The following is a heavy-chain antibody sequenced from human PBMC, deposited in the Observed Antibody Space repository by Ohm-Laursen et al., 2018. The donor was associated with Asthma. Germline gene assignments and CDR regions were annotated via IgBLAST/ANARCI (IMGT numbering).Heavy chain of an antibody. CDR3: ARSKGRLQAYGSGSYYG. V-gene: IGHV1-69*13. Sequence: GASVKVSCKASGGTFSSYAISWVRQAPGQGLEWMGGIIPIFGTANYAQKFQGRVTITADESTSTAYMELSSLRSEDTAVYYCARSKGRLQAYGSGSYYGWGQGTLVTVSS. CDR1: GGTFSSYA. CDR2: IIPIFGTA. D-gene: IGHD3-10*01. J-gene: IGHJ4*02.